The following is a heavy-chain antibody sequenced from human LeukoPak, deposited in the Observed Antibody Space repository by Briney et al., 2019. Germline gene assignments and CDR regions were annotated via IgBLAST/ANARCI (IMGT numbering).Heavy chain of an antibody. J-gene: IGHJ4*02. CDR2: ISYSGST. V-gene: IGHV4-59*08. CDR1: GGSISSYY. D-gene: IGHD1-1*01. CDR3: ARTNWNDVAFDY. Sequence: SETLSLTCTVSGGSISSYYWSWIRQPPGKGLEWIGYISYSGSTNYNPSLKSRVTISADTSNNQFSLKLSSVTAADTAVYYCARTNWNDVAFDYWGQGTLVTVSS.